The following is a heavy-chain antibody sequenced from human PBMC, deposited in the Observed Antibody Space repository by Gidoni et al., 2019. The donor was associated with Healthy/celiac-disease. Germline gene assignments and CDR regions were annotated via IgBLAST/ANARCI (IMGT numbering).Heavy chain of an antibody. Sequence: QVQLVQSGAEVKKPGASVKVSCKASGYTFTGYYMHWVRQAPGQGLEWMGWINPNSGGTNYAQKFQGRVTMTRDTSISTAYMELSRLRSDDTAVYYCARGYYDYIWGTTRADDYWGQGTLVTVSS. J-gene: IGHJ4*02. CDR3: ARGYYDYIWGTTRADDY. D-gene: IGHD3-16*01. CDR2: INPNSGGT. CDR1: GYTFTGYY. V-gene: IGHV1-2*02.